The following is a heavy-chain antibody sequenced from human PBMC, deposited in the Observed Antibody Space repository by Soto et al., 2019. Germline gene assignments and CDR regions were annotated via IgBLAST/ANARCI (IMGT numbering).Heavy chain of an antibody. Sequence: GGSLRLSCAASGFTFSSYAMSWVRQAPGKGLEWVSAISGSGGSTYYADSVKGRFTISRDNSKNTLYLQMNSLRAEDTALYYCAKDVGQHDAFDIWGQGTMVTVSS. V-gene: IGHV3-23*01. CDR1: GFTFSSYA. D-gene: IGHD1-26*01. CDR3: AKDVGQHDAFDI. CDR2: ISGSGGST. J-gene: IGHJ3*02.